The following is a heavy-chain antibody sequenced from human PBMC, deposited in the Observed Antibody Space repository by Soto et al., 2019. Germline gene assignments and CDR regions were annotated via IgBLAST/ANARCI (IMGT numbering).Heavy chain of an antibody. V-gene: IGHV3-30*03. CDR3: ARVPRDSCGRGCYSEN. D-gene: IGHD2-21*02. J-gene: IGHJ6*02. Sequence: PGGSLRLSCTASRFIFGSYGMHCVGQAPGKGLEWVALRSYDGTNEYYPDSVKGRFTFSRDNPTNTVDLEMHTLIPEDTAGHFLARVPRDSCGRGCYSENWGQGTRVT. CDR2: RSYDGTNE. CDR1: RFIFGSYG.